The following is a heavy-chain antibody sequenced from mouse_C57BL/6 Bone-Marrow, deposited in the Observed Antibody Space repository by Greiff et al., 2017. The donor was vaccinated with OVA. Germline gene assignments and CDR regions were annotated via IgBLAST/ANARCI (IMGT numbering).Heavy chain of an antibody. CDR3: TSYGNFDD. V-gene: IGHV14-4*01. J-gene: IGHJ2*01. D-gene: IGHD2-1*01. Sequence: EVQLQQSGAELVRPGASVKLSCTASGFNIKDDYMHWVKQRPAQGLEWIGWIDPENGDTDSASKFQGKATITADTSSNTAYLQLSSLTSEDTAVYYCTSYGNFDDWGQGTTLTVSS. CDR1: GFNIKDDY. CDR2: IDPENGDT.